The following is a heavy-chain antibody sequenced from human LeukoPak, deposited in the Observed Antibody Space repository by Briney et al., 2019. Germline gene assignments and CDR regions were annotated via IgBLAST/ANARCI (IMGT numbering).Heavy chain of an antibody. J-gene: IGHJ4*02. CDR3: ARAGQLVLFDY. CDR2: INPNSGGT. CDR1: GYTFTGYY. D-gene: IGHD6-13*01. Sequence: ASVKVSCKASGYTFTGYYMHWVRQAPGQGLEWMGWINPNSGGTNYAQEFQGRVTMTRDTSISTAYMELSRLRSDDTAVYYCARAGQLVLFDYWGQGTLVTVSS. V-gene: IGHV1-2*02.